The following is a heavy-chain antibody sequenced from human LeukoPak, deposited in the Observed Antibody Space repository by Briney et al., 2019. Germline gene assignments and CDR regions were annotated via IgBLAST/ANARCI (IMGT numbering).Heavy chain of an antibody. Sequence: SETLSLTCAVYGGSFSGYYWSWIRQPPGKGLEWIGEINHSGSTNYNPSLKSRVTISVDTSKNQFSLKLSSVTAADTAVYYCARHVTRYCSSTSCYLNWYFDLWGRGTLVTVSS. CDR3: ARHVTRYCSSTSCYLNWYFDL. V-gene: IGHV4-34*01. CDR1: GGSFSGYY. CDR2: INHSGST. J-gene: IGHJ2*01. D-gene: IGHD2-2*01.